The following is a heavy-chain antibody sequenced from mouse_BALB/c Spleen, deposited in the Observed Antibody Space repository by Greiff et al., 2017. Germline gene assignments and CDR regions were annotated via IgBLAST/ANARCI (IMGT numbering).Heavy chain of an antibody. D-gene: IGHD3-2*01. J-gene: IGHJ3*01. Sequence: VQLQQSGPSLVKPSQTLSLTCSVTGDSITSGYWNWIRKFPGNKLEYMGYISYSGSTYYNPSLKSRISITRDTSKNQYYLQLNSVTTEDTATYYCARCPDSSGYVFAYWGQGTLVTVSA. CDR3: ARCPDSSGYVFAY. CDR2: ISYSGST. V-gene: IGHV3-8*02. CDR1: GDSITSGY.